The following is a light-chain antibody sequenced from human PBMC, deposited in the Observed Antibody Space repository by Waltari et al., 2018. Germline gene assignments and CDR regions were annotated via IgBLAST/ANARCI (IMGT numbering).Light chain of an antibody. J-gene: IGKJ4*01. Sequence: DIVMTQAPDSLAVSLGERATINCKSSQSVLYSSNNKNPFAWYQQKPGQPPKFLIHLASTRESGVPDRFSGSGSGTDFTLTISSLQAEDVAVYYCQQFYSTPLTFGGGTKVEIK. CDR2: LAS. CDR3: QQFYSTPLT. V-gene: IGKV4-1*01. CDR1: QSVLYSSNNKNP.